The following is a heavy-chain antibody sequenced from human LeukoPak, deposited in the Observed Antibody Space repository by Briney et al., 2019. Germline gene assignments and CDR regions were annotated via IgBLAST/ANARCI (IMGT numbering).Heavy chain of an antibody. J-gene: IGHJ4*02. CDR3: AREPDYDILTGYSY. D-gene: IGHD3-9*01. CDR1: GFTFSSYE. V-gene: IGHV3-48*03. Sequence: QPGGSLRLXCAASGFTFSSYEMNWVRQAPGKALEWVSYISSSGSTIYYADSVKGRFTISRGNAKNSLYLQMNSLRAEDTAVYYCAREPDYDILTGYSYWGQGTLVTVSS. CDR2: ISSSGSTI.